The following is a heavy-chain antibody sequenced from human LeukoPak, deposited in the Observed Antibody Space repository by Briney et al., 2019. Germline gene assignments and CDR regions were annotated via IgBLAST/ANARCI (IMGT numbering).Heavy chain of an antibody. CDR3: ARDGGATMVRGVATYDS. D-gene: IGHD3-10*01. Sequence: GGSLRLSCAASGFTFSRYSMNWVRQAPGKGLEWVSYISRSSSTIHYADSVKGRFTISRDNAKSSLFLQMNSLRAEDTAVYYCARDGGATMVRGVATYDSWSQGTLVTVSS. CDR2: ISRSSSTI. J-gene: IGHJ4*02. CDR1: GFTFSRYS. V-gene: IGHV3-48*04.